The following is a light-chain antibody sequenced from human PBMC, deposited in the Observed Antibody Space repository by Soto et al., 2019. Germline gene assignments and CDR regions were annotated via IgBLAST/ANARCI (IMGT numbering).Light chain of an antibody. J-gene: IGLJ2*01. CDR1: SSDVGGYNY. V-gene: IGLV2-14*01. CDR3: SSYVRSSTEV. Sequence: QSVLTQPASVSGSPGQSITISCTGTSSDVGGYNYVSWYQQHPGKAPKLMIYDVSNRPSGVSDRFSGSKSGNTASLTISGLQAEAEADYYCSSYVRSSTEVFGGGTKVTVL. CDR2: DVS.